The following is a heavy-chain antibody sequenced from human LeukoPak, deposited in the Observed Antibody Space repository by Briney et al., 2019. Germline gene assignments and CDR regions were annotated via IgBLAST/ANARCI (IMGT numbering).Heavy chain of an antibody. V-gene: IGHV3-30*02. CDR1: GFTFSSYG. CDR3: ASKVGNSGHGWFHP. CDR2: IRYDGSNK. Sequence: GGSLRLSCAASGFTFSSYGMHWVRQAPGKGLEWVAFIRYDGSNKYYADSVKGRFTISRDNAKNTLYLQLNSLSAEDTALYYCASKVGNSGHGWFHPWGQGTLVIVSS. J-gene: IGHJ5*02. D-gene: IGHD1-26*01.